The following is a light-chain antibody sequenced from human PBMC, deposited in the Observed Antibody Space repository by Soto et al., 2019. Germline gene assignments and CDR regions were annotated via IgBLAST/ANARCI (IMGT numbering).Light chain of an antibody. CDR2: GAS. Sequence: DIVLTQSPITLSLSPGERATLSCRASQSVRSNFLAWYHQKPRQAPSLLIYGASNRATGIPDRFSGSGSGTDFTLTITRPEPDDFAMYYCRRYDSLRTFGQGTKVDIK. CDR3: RRYDSLRT. V-gene: IGKV3-20*01. J-gene: IGKJ1*01. CDR1: QSVRSNF.